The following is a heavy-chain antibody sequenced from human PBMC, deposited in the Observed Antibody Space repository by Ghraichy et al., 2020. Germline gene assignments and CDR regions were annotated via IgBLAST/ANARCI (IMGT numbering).Heavy chain of an antibody. D-gene: IGHD3-9*01. CDR1: GGSISSSSYY. CDR3: ARHLTTYYDILTGYPNDGMDV. J-gene: IGHJ6*02. Sequence: SQTLSLTCTVSGGSISSSSYYWGWIRQPPGKGLEWIGSIYYSGSTYYNPSLKSRVTISVDTSKNQFSLKLSSVTAADTAVYYCARHLTTYYDILTGYPNDGMDVWGQGTTVTVSS. CDR2: IYYSGST. V-gene: IGHV4-39*01.